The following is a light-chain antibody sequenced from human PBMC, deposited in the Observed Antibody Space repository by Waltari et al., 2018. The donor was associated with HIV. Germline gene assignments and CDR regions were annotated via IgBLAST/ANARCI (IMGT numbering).Light chain of an antibody. Sequence: FMLTQPHSVSESPGETVTISCTRSSGRIGFTFVQWYQQRPGSAPTTVIYEDDRRPSGVPDRFSGSIDRSSNSASLTISGLEPEDEADYYCQSYDSNYVVFGGGTKLTVL. J-gene: IGLJ2*01. CDR1: SGRIGFTF. CDR3: QSYDSNYVV. CDR2: EDD. V-gene: IGLV6-57*04.